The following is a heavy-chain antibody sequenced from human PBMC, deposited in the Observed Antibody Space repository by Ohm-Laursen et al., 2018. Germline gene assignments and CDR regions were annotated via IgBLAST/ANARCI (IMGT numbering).Heavy chain of an antibody. CDR2: ISSGGSTI. Sequence: LRLSCTASGFTFTDYYMSWIRQSPEKGLEWVSYISSGGSTIYYADSVKGRFTISRDNAKNSLSLQMNSLRAEDTAVYYCARVGATPSGMDVWGQGTTVTVSS. V-gene: IGHV3-11*01. D-gene: IGHD1-26*01. CDR3: ARVGATPSGMDV. J-gene: IGHJ6*02. CDR1: GFTFTDYY.